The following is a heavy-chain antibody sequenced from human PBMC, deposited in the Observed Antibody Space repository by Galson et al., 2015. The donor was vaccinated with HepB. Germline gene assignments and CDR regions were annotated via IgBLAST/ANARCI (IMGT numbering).Heavy chain of an antibody. CDR2: ISAYNGNT. CDR3: ARHYSSGWYGAPAGGSFDY. CDR1: GYTFTSYG. J-gene: IGHJ4*02. Sequence: CKASGYTFTSYGISWVRRAPGQGLEWMGWISAYNGNTNYAQKLQGRVTMTTDTSTSTAYMELRSLRSDDTAVYYCARHYSSGWYGAPAGGSFDYWGQGTLVTVSS. D-gene: IGHD6-19*01. V-gene: IGHV1-18*01.